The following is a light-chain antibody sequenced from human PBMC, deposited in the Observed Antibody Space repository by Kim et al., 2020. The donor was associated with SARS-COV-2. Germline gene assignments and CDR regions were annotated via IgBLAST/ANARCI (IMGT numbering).Light chain of an antibody. CDR1: RLVHKY. CDR2: QDK. J-gene: IGLJ2*01. CDR3: QAWDSSTVV. V-gene: IGLV3-1*01. Sequence: SYELTQPPSVSVSPGQTASITCSGDRLVHKYAFWYQQRPGQSPVLVIYQDKKRPSGIPERFSGSSSGNSATLTISETQSMDEADYYCQAWDSSTVVFGGG.